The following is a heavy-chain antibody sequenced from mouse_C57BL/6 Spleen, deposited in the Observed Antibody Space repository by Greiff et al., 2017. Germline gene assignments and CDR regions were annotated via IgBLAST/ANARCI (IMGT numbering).Heavy chain of an antibody. Sequence: EVQLQQSGPELVKPGASVKISCKASGYTFTDYYMNWVKQSHGKSLEWIGDINPNNGGTSYNQKFKGKATLTVDKSSSTAYMELRSLTSEDSAVYYCARSGAYDYGGTWFAYWGQGTLVTVSA. CDR2: INPNNGGT. CDR1: GYTFTDYY. J-gene: IGHJ3*01. V-gene: IGHV1-26*01. CDR3: ARSGAYDYGGTWFAY. D-gene: IGHD2-4*01.